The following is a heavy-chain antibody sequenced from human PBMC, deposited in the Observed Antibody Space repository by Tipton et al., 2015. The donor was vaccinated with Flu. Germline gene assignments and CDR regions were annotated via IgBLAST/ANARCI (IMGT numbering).Heavy chain of an antibody. Sequence: QLVQSGAEVKKPGASVKVSCKASGYTFTSYGISWVRQAPGQGLEWMGWMNPNSGNTGYAQKFQGRVTMTRNTSISTAYMELSSLRSEDTAVYYCARGSFLPYYDFWSGYYTGSAGGDYWGQGTLVTVSS. CDR2: MNPNSGNT. CDR3: ARGSFLPYYDFWSGYYTGSAGGDY. V-gene: IGHV1-8*02. J-gene: IGHJ4*02. D-gene: IGHD3-3*01. CDR1: GYTFTSYG.